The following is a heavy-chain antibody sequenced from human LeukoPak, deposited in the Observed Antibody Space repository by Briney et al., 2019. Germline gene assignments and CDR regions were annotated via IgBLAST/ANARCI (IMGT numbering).Heavy chain of an antibody. CDR2: IYPGDSDT. Sequence: GESLQISCKGSGYSFTSYWIGWVRPMPGKGLEWMGIIYPGDSDTRYSPSFQGQVTISADKSISTAYLQWSSLKASDTAMYYCARHERSMVRGVMGNWFDPWGQGTLVTVSS. CDR1: GYSFTSYW. V-gene: IGHV5-51*01. D-gene: IGHD3-10*01. J-gene: IGHJ5*02. CDR3: ARHERSMVRGVMGNWFDP.